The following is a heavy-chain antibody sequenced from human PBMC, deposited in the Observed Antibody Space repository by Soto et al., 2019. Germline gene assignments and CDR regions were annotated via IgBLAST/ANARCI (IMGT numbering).Heavy chain of an antibody. D-gene: IGHD4-17*01. Sequence: EVHLMESGGGLVKPGGSLRLSCAASGFTFSNAWMSWVRQAPGKGLEWVGRIKRKTDGGTTDYAAPVKGRFTISRDDSKNTLYLQMNSLKTEDTAVYYCTTAATTVTTIDYWGQGTLVTVSS. J-gene: IGHJ4*02. CDR1: GFTFSNAW. CDR3: TTAATTVTTIDY. CDR2: IKRKTDGGTT. V-gene: IGHV3-15*01.